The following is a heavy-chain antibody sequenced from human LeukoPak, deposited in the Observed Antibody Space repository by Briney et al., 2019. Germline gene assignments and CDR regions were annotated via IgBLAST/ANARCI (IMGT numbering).Heavy chain of an antibody. CDR3: ARDTLLWFGEQPDY. V-gene: IGHV1-18*04. D-gene: IGHD3-10*01. Sequence: ASVKVSCKASGYTFTSYGISWVRQAPGQGLEWMGWISAYNGNTNYAQKLQGRVTTTTDTSTSTAYMELRSLRSDDTAVYYCARDTLLWFGEQPDYWGQGTLVTVSS. J-gene: IGHJ4*02. CDR1: GYTFTSYG. CDR2: ISAYNGNT.